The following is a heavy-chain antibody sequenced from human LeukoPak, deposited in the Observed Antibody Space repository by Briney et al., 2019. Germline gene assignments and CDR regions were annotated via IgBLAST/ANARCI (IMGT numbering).Heavy chain of an antibody. Sequence: SETLSLTCTVSGGSISSYYWSWIRQHPGKGLEWIGYIYYSGSTYYNPSLKSRVTISVDTSKNQFSLKLSSVTAADTAVYYCARANGGDYYDSSTNWFDPWGQGTLVTVSS. D-gene: IGHD3-22*01. CDR1: GGSISSYY. V-gene: IGHV4-59*06. CDR2: IYYSGST. J-gene: IGHJ5*02. CDR3: ARANGGDYYDSSTNWFDP.